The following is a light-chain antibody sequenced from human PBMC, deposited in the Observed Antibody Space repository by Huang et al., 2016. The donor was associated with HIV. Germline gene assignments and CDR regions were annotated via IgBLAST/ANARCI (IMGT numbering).Light chain of an antibody. CDR3: QQRKYWPPIT. Sequence: ETVLTQSPATLSLSPGERATLSCRASQSVNSYLAWYQQKPGQTPRLLIYDASNTATGIPARFSGSGSGTDVTLTISSLEPEDFAVYYCQQRKYWPPITFGQGTRLEIK. V-gene: IGKV3-11*01. CDR2: DAS. CDR1: QSVNSY. J-gene: IGKJ5*01.